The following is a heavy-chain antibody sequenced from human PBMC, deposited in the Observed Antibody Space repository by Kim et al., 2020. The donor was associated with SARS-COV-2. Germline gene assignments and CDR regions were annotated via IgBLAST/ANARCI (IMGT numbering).Heavy chain of an antibody. CDR3: ATITADITMVRGVHDAFDI. V-gene: IGHV1-69*13. CDR2: IIPIFGTA. D-gene: IGHD3-10*01. J-gene: IGHJ3*02. CDR1: GGTFSSYA. Sequence: SVKVSCKASGGTFSSYAISWVRQAPGQGLEWMGGIIPIFGTANYAQKFQGRVTITADESTSTAYMELSSLRSEDTAVYYCATITADITMVRGVHDAFDIWGQGTMVTVSS.